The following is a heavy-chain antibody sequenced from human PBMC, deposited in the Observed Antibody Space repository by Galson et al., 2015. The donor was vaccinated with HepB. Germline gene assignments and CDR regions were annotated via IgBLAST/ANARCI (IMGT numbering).Heavy chain of an antibody. CDR2: VRYTGTT. CDR3: ARHPQRGSTGYAFDY. V-gene: IGHV4-59*08. Sequence: SETLSLTCTVSGGSISNCYWSWIRQPPGKGLEWIGYVRYTGTTEYNPFLNRPVTISVDASGNQVSLRLRSVTDADTAVYYCARHPQRGSTGYAFDYWGQGVLVTVSS. CDR1: GGSISNCY. J-gene: IGHJ4*02. D-gene: IGHD3-9*01.